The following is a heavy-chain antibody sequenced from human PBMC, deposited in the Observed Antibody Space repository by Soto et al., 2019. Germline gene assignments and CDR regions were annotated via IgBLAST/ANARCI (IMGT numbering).Heavy chain of an antibody. CDR2: VFGNGAGTP. D-gene: IGHD3-22*01. CDR3: ARDLPPYDRRRQSAGAFED. CDR1: GSSFTGDY. J-gene: IGHJ4*02. V-gene: IGHV4-4*07. Sequence: QVQLQESGPGLVRPSETLSLTCSVSGSSFTGDYWSWIRQPAGKGLEWIGRVFGNGAGTPIYNSSRKNRVTMSVASSTKQFSLKLTSVTAADTAVYFCARDLPPYDRRRQSAGAFEDWGQGILVTVSS.